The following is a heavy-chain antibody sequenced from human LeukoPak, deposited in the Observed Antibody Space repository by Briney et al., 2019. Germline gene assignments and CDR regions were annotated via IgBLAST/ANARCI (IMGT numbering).Heavy chain of an antibody. CDR1: GYTFTGYY. J-gene: IGHJ6*03. CDR2: INPNSGGT. D-gene: IGHD5-12*01. CDR3: ARDDSGYDGYYYYMDV. Sequence: ASVKVSCKASGYTFTGYYMHWVRQAPGQGLEWMGRINPNSGGTNYAQKFQGRVTMTRDTSISTAYMELSRLRSDDTAVYYCARDDSGYDGYYYYMDVWGKGTTDTVSS. V-gene: IGHV1-2*06.